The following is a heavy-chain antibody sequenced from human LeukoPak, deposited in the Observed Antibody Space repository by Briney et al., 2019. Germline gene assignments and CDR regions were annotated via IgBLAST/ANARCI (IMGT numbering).Heavy chain of an antibody. CDR2: IKSKTDGGTT. V-gene: IGHV3-15*01. J-gene: IGHJ3*02. CDR1: GFSFITYG. D-gene: IGHD3-3*01. Sequence: PGGSLRLSCAASGFSFITYGMSWVRQAPGKGLEWVGRIKSKTDGGTTDYAAPVKGRFTISRDDSKNTLYLQMNSLKTEDTAVYYCTTGLMGAIFGVVIIEDAFDIWGQGTMVTVSS. CDR3: TTGLMGAIFGVVIIEDAFDI.